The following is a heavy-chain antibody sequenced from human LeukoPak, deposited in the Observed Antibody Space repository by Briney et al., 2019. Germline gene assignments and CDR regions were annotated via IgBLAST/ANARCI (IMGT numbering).Heavy chain of an antibody. J-gene: IGHJ6*02. Sequence: PSRTLSLTCTVSGGSISSGDYYWSWIRQPPGKGLEWIGYIYYSGSTYYNPSLKSRVTISVDTSKNQFSLKLSSVTAADTAVYYCATTTLPYYYYVMDVWGQGTTVTVSS. D-gene: IGHD1-26*01. V-gene: IGHV4-30-4*01. CDR3: ATTTLPYYYYVMDV. CDR2: IYYSGST. CDR1: GGSISSGDYY.